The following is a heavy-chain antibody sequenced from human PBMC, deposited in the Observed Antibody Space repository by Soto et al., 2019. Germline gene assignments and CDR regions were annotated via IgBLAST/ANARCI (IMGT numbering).Heavy chain of an antibody. CDR3: ARDLYSSSWYARPDVYAFDI. Sequence: QVQLVQSGAEVKKPGASVKVSCKASGYTFTSYGISWVRQAPGQGLEWMGWISAYNGNTNYAQKLQGRVTMTTDTSTSTAYMELRSLRSDDTAVYYCARDLYSSSWYARPDVYAFDIWGQGTMVTVSS. CDR2: ISAYNGNT. CDR1: GYTFTSYG. J-gene: IGHJ3*02. D-gene: IGHD6-13*01. V-gene: IGHV1-18*01.